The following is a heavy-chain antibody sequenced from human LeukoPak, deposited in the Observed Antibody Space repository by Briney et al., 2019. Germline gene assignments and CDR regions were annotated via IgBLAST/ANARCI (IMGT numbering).Heavy chain of an antibody. V-gene: IGHV4-4*07. Sequence: KTSETLSLTCTASGDSMHSYYWSWIRQSPEKGLEWIGRAYSGVNAYYNPSLQSRVTISVDKSNNQFSLDLASVTAADTALYYCAREKSGTLTRAYYYIDVWGRGITVTVSS. CDR1: GDSMHSYY. CDR3: AREKSGTLTRAYYYIDV. CDR2: AYSGVNA. D-gene: IGHD1-26*01. J-gene: IGHJ6*03.